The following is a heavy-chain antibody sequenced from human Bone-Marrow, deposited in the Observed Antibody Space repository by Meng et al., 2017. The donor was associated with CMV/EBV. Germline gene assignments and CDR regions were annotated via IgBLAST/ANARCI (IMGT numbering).Heavy chain of an antibody. V-gene: IGHV1-2*02. D-gene: IGHD2-2*01. CDR2: INPNSGGT. CDR1: GYNFTGYY. Sequence: ASVKVSCKTSGYNFTGYYMHWVRQAPGQGLEWMGWINPNSGGTNYAQKFQGRVTMTRDTSISTAYMELSRLRSDDTAVYYCARDVYQLLIFDYWGQGTLVTVSS. J-gene: IGHJ4*02. CDR3: ARDVYQLLIFDY.